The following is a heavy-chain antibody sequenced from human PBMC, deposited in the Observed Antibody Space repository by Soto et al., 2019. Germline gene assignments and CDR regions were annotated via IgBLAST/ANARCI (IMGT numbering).Heavy chain of an antibody. CDR3: ASSRQLSRSDYYYYGMDV. CDR2: IIPIFGTA. CDR1: GGTFSSYA. J-gene: IGHJ6*02. V-gene: IGHV1-69*13. D-gene: IGHD2-2*01. Sequence: ASVKVSCKASGGTFSSYAISWVRQAPGQGLECMGGIIPIFGTANYAQKFQGRVTITADESTSKAYMELSSLRSEDTAVYYCASSRQLSRSDYYYYGMDVWGQGTTVTVSS.